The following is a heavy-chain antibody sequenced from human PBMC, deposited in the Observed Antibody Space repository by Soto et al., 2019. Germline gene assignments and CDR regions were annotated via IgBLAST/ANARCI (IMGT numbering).Heavy chain of an antibody. CDR1: GYTFINYW. D-gene: IGHD4-17*01. V-gene: IGHV5-51*01. J-gene: IGHJ4*02. Sequence: GESLKISCKGSGYTFINYWIAWVRQMPGKGLEWMGIIYPDDSDIRYSPSFQGQVTISADKSLSTAYLQWNSLKASDTAIYYCARYLLGVTTPYFDYWGQGTLVTVS. CDR2: IYPDDSDI. CDR3: ARYLLGVTTPYFDY.